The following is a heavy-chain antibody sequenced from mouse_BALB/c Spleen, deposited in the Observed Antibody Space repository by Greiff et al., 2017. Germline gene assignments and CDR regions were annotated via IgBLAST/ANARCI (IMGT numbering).Heavy chain of an antibody. CDR2: IWAGGST. CDR3: AGYGNPAY. CDR1: GFSLTSYG. D-gene: IGHD2-1*01. Sequence: QVHVKQSGPGLVAPSQSLSITCTVSGFSLTSYGVHWVRQPPGKGLEWLGVIWAGGSTNYNSALMSRLSISKDNSKSQVFLKMNSLQTDDTAMYYCAGYGNPAYWGQGTLVTVSA. V-gene: IGHV2-9*02. J-gene: IGHJ3*01.